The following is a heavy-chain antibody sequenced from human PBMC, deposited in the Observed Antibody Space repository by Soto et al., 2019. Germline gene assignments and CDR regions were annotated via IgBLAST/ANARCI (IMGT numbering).Heavy chain of an antibody. CDR2: IRSSGSAI. J-gene: IGHJ6*02. D-gene: IGHD3-10*01. Sequence: GGSLRLSCAASGFSFSTYEMNWVRQAPGKGLEWVSYIRSSGSAIYYADSVKGRFTISRDNAKNSLYLQMNSLRAEDTAVYYCARESISITLVGGAITNSNYYGMDVWGQGTAVTVSS. CDR3: ARESISITLVGGAITNSNYYGMDV. CDR1: GFSFSTYE. V-gene: IGHV3-48*03.